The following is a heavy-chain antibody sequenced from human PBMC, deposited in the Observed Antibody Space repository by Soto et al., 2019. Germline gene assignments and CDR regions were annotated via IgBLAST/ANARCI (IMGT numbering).Heavy chain of an antibody. CDR2: IYHTGTT. J-gene: IGHJ5*02. CDR1: GGSGTSSSCY. D-gene: IGHD1-20*01. Sequence: QLQLQESGPGLVKPSETLSLTCTVSGGSGTSSSCYWGWIRQPPGKGLEWIGDIYHTGTTYYNPSLKCRVTIYVDTSTEQFSLKLSAVTAADTAMYYCVRRTSRITAASHVRSNWLVPWGPGTMVSVSS. V-gene: IGHV4-39*01. CDR3: VRRTSRITAASHVRSNWLVP.